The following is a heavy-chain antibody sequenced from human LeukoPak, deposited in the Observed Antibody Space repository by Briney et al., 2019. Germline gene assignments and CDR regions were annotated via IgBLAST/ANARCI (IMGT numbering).Heavy chain of an antibody. CDR2: ISYDGSNK. D-gene: IGHD4-17*01. J-gene: IGHJ4*02. Sequence: GGSLRLSCAASGFTFSRNGMHWGRQAPGKGLGWGAAISYDGSNKWHADSVKGRFTISRDNSKHTLYLQMNSLRAEDTAVYYCARGGYWGDYVFDFWGPGTLVTVSS. CDR1: GFTFSRNG. V-gene: IGHV3-30*03. CDR3: ARGGYWGDYVFDF.